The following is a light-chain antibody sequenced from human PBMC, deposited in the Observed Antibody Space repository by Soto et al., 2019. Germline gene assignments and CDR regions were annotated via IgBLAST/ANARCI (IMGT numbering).Light chain of an antibody. CDR2: GAS. J-gene: IGKJ2*01. V-gene: IGKV1-39*01. Sequence: DIQMTQSPSSLSASVGDRLTITCRASQSITSYLNWDQQRPGKAPKLLIYGASSLESGVPSRFSGSGSGTDFTLTISSLQPEDFATYHCQQTYTAPYTFGQGTKVEIK. CDR3: QQTYTAPYT. CDR1: QSITSY.